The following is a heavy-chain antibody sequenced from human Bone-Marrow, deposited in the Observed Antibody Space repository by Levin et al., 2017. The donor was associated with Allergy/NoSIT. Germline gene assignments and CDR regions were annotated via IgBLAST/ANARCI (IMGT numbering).Heavy chain of an antibody. D-gene: IGHD2-2*01. Sequence: GGSLRLSCAASGFTFSSYAMSWVRQAPGKGLEWVSAISGSGGSTYYADSVKGRFTISRDNSKNTLYLQMNSLRAEDTAVYYCAKGGGIGYCISTSCYPFDYWGQGTLVTVSS. CDR2: ISGSGGST. J-gene: IGHJ4*02. V-gene: IGHV3-23*01. CDR1: GFTFSSYA. CDR3: AKGGGIGYCISTSCYPFDY.